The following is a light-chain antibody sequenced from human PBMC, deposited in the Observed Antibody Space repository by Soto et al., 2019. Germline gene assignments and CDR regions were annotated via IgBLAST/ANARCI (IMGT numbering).Light chain of an antibody. CDR1: QDVMYD. CDR2: GAS. V-gene: IGKV3-15*01. CDR3: QQYRSWPRT. Sequence: EIVMTQSPAALSVSPGGSATLSCRASQDVMYDLAWYQQKPGQAPRLLVYGASTRATDAPPRFRGSGSGREFSLTISSLQYEDVATYYCQQYRSWPRTFGQGSRVEIK. J-gene: IGKJ1*01.